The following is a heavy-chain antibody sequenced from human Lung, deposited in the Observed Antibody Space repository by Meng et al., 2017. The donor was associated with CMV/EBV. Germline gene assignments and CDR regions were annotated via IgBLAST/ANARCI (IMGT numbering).Heavy chain of an antibody. V-gene: IGHV2-5*01. CDR2: IYWNDDK. CDR3: AHRPVSGAGKEEYYFDY. D-gene: IGHD6-19*01. Sequence: GPTLVXPTQTLTLTCTFSGFSLSTSGVGVGWIRQPPGKALEWLALIYWNDDKRYSPSLKSRLTITKDTSKDQVVLTMTNMDPVDTATYYCAHRPVSGAGKEEYYFDYWGQGTXVTVSS. CDR1: GFSLSTSGVG. J-gene: IGHJ4*02.